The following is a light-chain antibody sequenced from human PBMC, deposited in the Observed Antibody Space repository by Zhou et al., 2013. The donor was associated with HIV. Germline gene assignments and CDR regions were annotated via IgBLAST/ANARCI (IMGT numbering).Light chain of an antibody. V-gene: IGKV1-39*01. CDR1: QTISNY. CDR2: KAS. J-gene: IGKJ3*01. Sequence: DIQMTQSPSSLSASAGDRVTITCRASQTISNYLNWYQQKPGKAPTLLIYKASNLQSGVPSRFSGSGSGADFTLTISSLQPEDFATYYCQQYHTYPGTFGPGTKVDIK. CDR3: QQYHTYPGT.